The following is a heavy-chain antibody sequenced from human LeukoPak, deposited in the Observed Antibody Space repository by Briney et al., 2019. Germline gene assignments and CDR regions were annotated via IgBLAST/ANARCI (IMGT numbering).Heavy chain of an antibody. CDR1: GGSISSSSYY. CDR3: ARGDRASEWLAPYNWFDP. CDR2: IYYSGST. V-gene: IGHV4-39*07. D-gene: IGHD6-19*01. Sequence: PSETLSLTCTVSGGSISSSSYYWGWIRQPPGKGLEWIGSIYYSGSTYYNPSLKSRVTISVDTSKNQFSLKLSSVTAADTAVYYCARGDRASEWLAPYNWFDPWGQGTLVTVSS. J-gene: IGHJ5*02.